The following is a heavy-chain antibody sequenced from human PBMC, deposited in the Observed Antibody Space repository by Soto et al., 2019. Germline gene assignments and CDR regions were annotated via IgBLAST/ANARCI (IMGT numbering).Heavy chain of an antibody. CDR3: ARAVATIRSYYYGMDV. J-gene: IGHJ6*02. CDR1: GFTFSSYW. V-gene: IGHV3-7*01. CDR2: IKQDGSEK. Sequence: GGPLGLSCAASGFTFSSYWMSWVRQAPGKGLEWVANIKQDGSEKYYVDSVKGRFTISRDNAKNSLYLQMNSLRAEDTAVYYCARAVATIRSYYYGMDVWGQGTTVTVSS. D-gene: IGHD5-12*01.